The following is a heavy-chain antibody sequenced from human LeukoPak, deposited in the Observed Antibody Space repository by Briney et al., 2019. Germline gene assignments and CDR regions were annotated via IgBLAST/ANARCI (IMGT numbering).Heavy chain of an antibody. CDR1: GGTFSSYG. J-gene: IGHJ4*02. V-gene: IGHV3-30*18. CDR3: AKDRQNAFARLGYCSSASCRPVDY. D-gene: IGHD2-2*01. CDR2: ISYDGSNK. Sequence: GGSLRLSCAASGGTFSSYGTPWVRQAPGKGLEWVAVISYDGSNKYYADSVEGRFTISRDNSNNTLYLQMNSLRAEDTAVYYCAKDRQNAFARLGYCSSASCRPVDYWGQGTLVTVSS.